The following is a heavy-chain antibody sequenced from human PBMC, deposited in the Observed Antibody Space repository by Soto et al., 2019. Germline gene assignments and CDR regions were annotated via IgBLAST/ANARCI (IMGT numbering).Heavy chain of an antibody. D-gene: IGHD2-8*01. V-gene: IGHV4-4*02. CDR1: GGSISSDNW. CDR3: ARLIN. Sequence: QVHLQESGPDLVRPSETLSLTCSFFGGSISSDNWWSWVRQTPGKGLEWIGGIYHSGNTNYNPSLKSRVTISVDKSKNQFSLKVTSVTAADTALYYCARLINWGQGTLVTVSS. J-gene: IGHJ4*02. CDR2: IYHSGNT.